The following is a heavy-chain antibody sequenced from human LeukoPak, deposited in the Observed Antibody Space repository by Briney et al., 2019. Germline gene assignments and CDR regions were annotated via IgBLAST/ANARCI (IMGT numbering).Heavy chain of an antibody. D-gene: IGHD2/OR15-2a*01. CDR1: GFSFSSYS. V-gene: IGHV3-48*01. Sequence: GGSLRLSCAASGFSFSSYSINWVRQAPGKGLEWVSYISGDGNAKHYTDSVKGRFTISRDNAKNALYLQMNSLRAEDTAVYFCARDYVYAFDNWGQGTLVTVSS. CDR2: ISGDGNAK. CDR3: ARDYVYAFDN. J-gene: IGHJ4*02.